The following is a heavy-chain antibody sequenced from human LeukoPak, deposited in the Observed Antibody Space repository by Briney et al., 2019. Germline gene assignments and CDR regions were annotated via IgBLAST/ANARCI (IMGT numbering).Heavy chain of an antibody. CDR3: TRDSGTYNWFDT. V-gene: IGHV3-73*01. D-gene: IGHD1-26*01. Sequence: GGSLKLSCAASGFTFSGSAIHWVRQSSGKGLEWVGQIDKKDKGYATATAYAASVKGRFTISRDDSINTAYLQMKSLKTEDTALYYCTRDSGTYNWFDTWGQGTLVTVSS. CDR1: GFTFSGSA. J-gene: IGHJ5*02. CDR2: IDKKDKGYATAT.